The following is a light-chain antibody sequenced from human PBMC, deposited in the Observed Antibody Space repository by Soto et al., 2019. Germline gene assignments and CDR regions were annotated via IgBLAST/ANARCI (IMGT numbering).Light chain of an antibody. Sequence: EIVLTQSPGTLSLSPGERATLSCRASQRITNNFLAWFQQKPGLAPRLLIHGASTRASGVPDRFSGGGSGTDFVLTISRLEPEDFAVYYCQHRRNWRITFGQGTRLEIK. CDR3: QHRRNWRIT. CDR1: QRITNNF. V-gene: IGKV3D-20*02. J-gene: IGKJ5*01. CDR2: GAS.